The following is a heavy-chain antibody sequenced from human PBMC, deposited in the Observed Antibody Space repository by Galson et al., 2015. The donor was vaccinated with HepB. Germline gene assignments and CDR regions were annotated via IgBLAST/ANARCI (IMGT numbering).Heavy chain of an antibody. CDR3: AREGGSSPYYFDY. V-gene: IGHV3-21*01. Sequence: SLRLSCAASGFTFNRYTLNWVRQAPGKGLEWVSSMSGTNNYIWYADSVKGRFTISRDNARSSLYLEMNSLRAEDTALYYCAREGGSSPYYFDYWGQGTLVTVSS. D-gene: IGHD6-6*01. CDR2: MSGTNNYI. J-gene: IGHJ4*02. CDR1: GFTFNRYT.